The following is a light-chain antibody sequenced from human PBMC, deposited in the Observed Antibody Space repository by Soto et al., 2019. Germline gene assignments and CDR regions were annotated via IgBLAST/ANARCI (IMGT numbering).Light chain of an antibody. J-gene: IGKJ1*01. CDR2: GAY. V-gene: IGKV3-11*01. CDR1: QSVSSY. CDR3: QQRDNWPPTWT. Sequence: EIVLTQSPGTLSLSPGERATLSCRASQSVSSYLAWYQQKPGQAPRLLIYGAYSRASGTPDRFSGGGSGTDFTLTIRRLEPEDFAVYYCQQRDNWPPTWTFGQGTKVDIK.